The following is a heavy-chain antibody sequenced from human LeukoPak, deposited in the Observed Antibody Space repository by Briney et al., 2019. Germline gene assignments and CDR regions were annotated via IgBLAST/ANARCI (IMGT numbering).Heavy chain of an antibody. CDR2: INPNSGGT. CDR3: AINYDILTGYEEIDY. Sequence: ASVKVSCKASGYTFTGYYMHWVRQAPGQGLEWMGWINPNSGGTNYAQKFQGRVTMTRDTSISTAYMELSRLRSDDTAAYYCAINYDILTGYEEIDYWGQGTLVTVSS. J-gene: IGHJ4*02. D-gene: IGHD3-9*01. CDR1: GYTFTGYY. V-gene: IGHV1-2*02.